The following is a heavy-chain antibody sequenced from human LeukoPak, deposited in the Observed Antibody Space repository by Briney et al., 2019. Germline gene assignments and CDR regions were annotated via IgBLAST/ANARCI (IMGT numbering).Heavy chain of an antibody. CDR2: IGYEGSNK. J-gene: IGHJ4*02. CDR1: GFTFSSYG. CDR3: AKDLTVTTLDY. D-gene: IGHD4-17*01. V-gene: IGHV3-30*02. Sequence: PGGALRLSCAASGFTFSSYGMHWVRQAPGKGLEWVAFIGYEGSNKYYADSVKGRFTISRDNSKNTLYLQMNSLRAEDTAVYYCAKDLTVTTLDYWGQGTLVTVSS.